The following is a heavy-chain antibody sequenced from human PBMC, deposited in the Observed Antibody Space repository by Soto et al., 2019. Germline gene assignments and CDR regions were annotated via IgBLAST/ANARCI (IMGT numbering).Heavy chain of an antibody. Sequence: PGGSLRLSCAASGFTFSSYDMHWVRQATGKGLEWVSAIGTAGDTYYPGSVKGRFTISRDTSKNTLYLQMNSLRAEDTAFYYCAKRPRWPIAAADYFESWGQGTLVTVSS. CDR1: GFTFSSYD. D-gene: IGHD6-13*01. V-gene: IGHV3-13*04. CDR3: AKRPRWPIAAADYFES. CDR2: IGTAGDT. J-gene: IGHJ4*02.